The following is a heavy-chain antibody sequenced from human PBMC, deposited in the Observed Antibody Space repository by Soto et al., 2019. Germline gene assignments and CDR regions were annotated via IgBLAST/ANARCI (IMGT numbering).Heavy chain of an antibody. CDR3: ARDTRVLIDY. CDR1: GGPISSATYY. J-gene: IGHJ4*02. V-gene: IGHV4-61*01. CDR2: VYDSAST. Sequence: LSLTCTVSGGPISSATYYWSWIRQTPGKGLEWLGYVYDSASTNYNPSLKSRVTISLETSKNQFSLKLTSVTAADTAVYYCARDTRVLIDYWGQGTLVTVSS. D-gene: IGHD2-15*01.